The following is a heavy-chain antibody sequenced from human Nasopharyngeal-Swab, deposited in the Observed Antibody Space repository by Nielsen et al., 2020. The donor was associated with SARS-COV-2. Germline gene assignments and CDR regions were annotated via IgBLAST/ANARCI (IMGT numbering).Heavy chain of an antibody. CDR2: IYYSGRT. Sequence: SETLSLTCTVSGGSISSYYWSWSRQPPGKGLEWIGYIYYSGRTNYNPSLKSRVTIPVDTPKNQFTLKLSSVTAAETAVYYCAGGVVRDNWFDTWGQGTLVTVSS. J-gene: IGHJ5*02. CDR1: GGSISSYY. V-gene: IGHV4-59*13. D-gene: IGHD2-21*01. CDR3: AGGVVRDNWFDT.